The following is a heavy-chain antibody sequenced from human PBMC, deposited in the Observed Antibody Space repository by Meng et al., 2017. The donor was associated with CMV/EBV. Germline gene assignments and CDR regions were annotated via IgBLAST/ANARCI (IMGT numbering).Heavy chain of an antibody. D-gene: IGHD3-10*01. V-gene: IGHV4-59*01. CDR1: GGSISSYY. CDR2: IYYSGST. J-gene: IGHJ4*02. CDR3: ARDIGSGVDY. Sequence: SETLSLTCTVSGGSISSYYWSWIRQPPGKGLEWIGYIYYSGSTNYNPSLKSRVTISVDTSKNQFSLKLSSMTAADTAVYYCARDIGSGVDYWGQGTLVTVSS.